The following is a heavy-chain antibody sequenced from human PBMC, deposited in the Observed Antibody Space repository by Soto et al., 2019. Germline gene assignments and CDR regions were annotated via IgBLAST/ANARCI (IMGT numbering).Heavy chain of an antibody. D-gene: IGHD6-13*01. J-gene: IGHJ4*02. Sequence: GGSLRLSCAASGFTFSSYAMSWVRQAPGKGLEWVSAISGSGGSTYYADSVKGRFTISRDNSKNTLYLQMNSLRAEDTAVYYCARASGIAAAAHTFGYWGRGTLVTVSS. CDR3: ARASGIAAAAHTFGY. CDR1: GFTFSSYA. CDR2: ISGSGGST. V-gene: IGHV3-23*01.